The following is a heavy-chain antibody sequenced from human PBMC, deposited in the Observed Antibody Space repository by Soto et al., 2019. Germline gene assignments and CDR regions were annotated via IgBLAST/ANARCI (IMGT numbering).Heavy chain of an antibody. CDR1: GVTLSSDA. CDR2: MIPIFGTS. Sequence: SVKVSCKASGVTLSSDAINWVRQAPGQGLEWMGGMIPIFGTSNYAQKFQGRVAITADESTSTAYMELSSLRSEDTAVYYCARTRHDYGDTGSFDIWGQGTMVTVSS. V-gene: IGHV1-69*13. J-gene: IGHJ3*02. D-gene: IGHD4-17*01. CDR3: ARTRHDYGDTGSFDI.